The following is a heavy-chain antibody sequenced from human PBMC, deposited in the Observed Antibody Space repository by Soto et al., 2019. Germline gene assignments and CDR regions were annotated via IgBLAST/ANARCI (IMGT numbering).Heavy chain of an antibody. CDR3: AKDRQPDGIWTFDS. Sequence: GGSLRISCAASGFTFSTYTMNWVRQAPGKGLEWVSGIGCCSGSGTYYADFVKGRFTISRGNSKNMVFLQMNGLRAEDTAVYYCAKDRQPDGIWTFDSWGQGTPVTVSS. V-gene: IGHV3-23*01. J-gene: IGHJ4*02. CDR2: IGCCSGSGT. CDR1: GFTFSTYT. D-gene: IGHD3-9*01.